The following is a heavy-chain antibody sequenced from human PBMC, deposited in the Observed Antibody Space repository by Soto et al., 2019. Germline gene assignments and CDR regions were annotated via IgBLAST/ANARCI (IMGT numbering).Heavy chain of an antibody. V-gene: IGHV3-7*03. CDR2: IKQDGSEK. J-gene: IGHJ4*02. CDR3: AREGRLLWFGELPYYFDY. D-gene: IGHD3-10*01. Sequence: VGSLRLSCAASGFTFSSYWMSWVRQAPGKGLEWVANIKQDGSEKYYVDSVKGRFTISRDNAKNSLYLQMNSLRAEDTAVYYCAREGRLLWFGELPYYFDYWGQGTLVTVSS. CDR1: GFTFSSYW.